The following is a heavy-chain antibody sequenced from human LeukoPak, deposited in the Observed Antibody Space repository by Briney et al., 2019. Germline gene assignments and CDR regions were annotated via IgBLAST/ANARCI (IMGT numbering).Heavy chain of an antibody. D-gene: IGHD5-24*01. CDR2: ISSSSSYI. CDR3: ARGALEMATILDY. J-gene: IGHJ4*02. Sequence: GGSLRLSCVASGFTFRDYYMSWIRRAPGKGLEWVSYISSSSSYIDYADSVKGRFTISRDNAKNSLYLQMNSLRAEDTAVYYCARGALEMATILDYWGQGTLVTVSS. V-gene: IGHV3-11*06. CDR1: GFTFRDYY.